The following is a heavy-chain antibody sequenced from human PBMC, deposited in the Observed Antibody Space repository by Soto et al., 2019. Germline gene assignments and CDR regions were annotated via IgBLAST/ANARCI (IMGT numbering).Heavy chain of an antibody. D-gene: IGHD2-15*01. CDR3: AKDRGPYCSGGICYPPSWFDP. CDR1: GFTFGNYA. Sequence: GGSLRLSCVGSGFTFGNYAMSWVRQAPGKGLEWVSSITGIDGRTYYADSVKGRFTISRDNPKNTLYLQMNNLRAEDTAMFYCAKDRGPYCSGGICYPPSWFDPWGQGTLVNVSS. CDR2: ITGIDGRT. J-gene: IGHJ5*02. V-gene: IGHV3-23*01.